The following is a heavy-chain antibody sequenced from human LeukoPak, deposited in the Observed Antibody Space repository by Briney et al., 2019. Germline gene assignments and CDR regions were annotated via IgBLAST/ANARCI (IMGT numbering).Heavy chain of an antibody. V-gene: IGHV3-21*04. Sequence: GGSLRLSCAASGFTFSSYSMNWVRQAPGKGLEWVSCISSSSSYIYYADSVKGRFTISSDNAKSSLYLQVNSLRAEDTAVYYCAKDVIRGTITYFESWGQGTPVAVSS. CDR3: AKDVIRGTITYFES. J-gene: IGHJ4*02. CDR2: ISSSSSYI. D-gene: IGHD3-10*01. CDR1: GFTFSSYS.